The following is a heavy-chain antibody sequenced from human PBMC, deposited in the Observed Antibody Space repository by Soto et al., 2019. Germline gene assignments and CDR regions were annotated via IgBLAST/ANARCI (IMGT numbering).Heavy chain of an antibody. J-gene: IGHJ5*02. D-gene: IGHD2-8*01. CDR3: ARQRDMYDWLDP. V-gene: IGHV4-39*01. CDR2: INFSGNT. Sequence: SETLSLTCAVSGGSISSSDYYWAWIRQPPGKGLEWIGMINFSGNTDYNPSLKSRVTQSVDASKNQFSLRLSSVTAADTAVYYCARQRDMYDWLDPWGQGTLVTVSS. CDR1: GGSISSSDYY.